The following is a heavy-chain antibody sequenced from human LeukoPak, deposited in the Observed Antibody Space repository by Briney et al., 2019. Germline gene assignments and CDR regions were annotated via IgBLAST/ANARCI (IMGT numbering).Heavy chain of an antibody. V-gene: IGHV7-4-1*02. CDR2: INTYTGNP. CDR3: ASLEEVTAYT. J-gene: IGHJ4*02. D-gene: IGHD5-18*01. Sequence: GASVTVSCKASGYTFTSHGMKWVRQAPGQGLEGRGWINTYTGNPTYAEGFTVLFLFSLDPSLSTAYLQISSLKAEDTAVYYCASLEEVTAYTWGQGTLVTVSS. CDR1: GYTFTSHG.